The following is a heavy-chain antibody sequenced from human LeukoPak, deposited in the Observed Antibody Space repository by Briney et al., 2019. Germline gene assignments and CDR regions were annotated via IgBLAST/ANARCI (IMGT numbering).Heavy chain of an antibody. J-gene: IGHJ4*02. V-gene: IGHV3-30*07. CDR3: GKTTTGYSSGQKPAWPVDY. CDR2: ISYDGSNK. Sequence: PGRSLRLSCAASGFTFSSYAMHWVRQAPGKGLEWVAVISYDGSNKYYADSVKGRFTISRDNSKNTLYLQINNLRVEDTAVYYCGKTTTGYSSGQKPAWPVDYWGQGTLVTVSS. CDR1: GFTFSSYA. D-gene: IGHD6-19*01.